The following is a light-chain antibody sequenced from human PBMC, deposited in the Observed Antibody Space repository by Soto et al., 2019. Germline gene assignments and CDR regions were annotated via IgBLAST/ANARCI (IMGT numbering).Light chain of an antibody. CDR3: GAWDSSLNAWV. CDR2: DNN. J-gene: IGLJ3*02. V-gene: IGLV1-51*01. Sequence: QSVLTQPPSVSAAPGQKVTISCSVSGSNVGNNYVSWYQHVPGTAPKVLIYDNNKRPSGIPDRFSASKSGTSATLGITGLQTGDEAVYYCGAWDSSLNAWVFGGGTQLTVL. CDR1: GSNVGNNY.